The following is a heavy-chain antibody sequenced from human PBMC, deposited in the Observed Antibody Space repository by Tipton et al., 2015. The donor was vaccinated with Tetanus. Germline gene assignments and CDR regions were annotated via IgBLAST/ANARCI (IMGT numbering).Heavy chain of an antibody. CDR2: IDPADSLI. CDR3: ARPYSPSSRGPFDI. Sequence: QLVQSGAEVKKPGESLRISCKGSGYSFPSYWISWVRQMPGKGLEWMGRIDPADSLINYSPTFQGHVTISVDKSTSTAFLQWSSLKASDTGTSYCARPYSPSSRGPFDIWGQGTIVTVSS. D-gene: IGHD6-6*01. J-gene: IGHJ3*02. CDR1: GYSFPSYW. V-gene: IGHV5-10-1*01.